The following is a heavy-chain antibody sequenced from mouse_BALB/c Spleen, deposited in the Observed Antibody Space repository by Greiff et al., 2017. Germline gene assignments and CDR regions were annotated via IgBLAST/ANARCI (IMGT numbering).Heavy chain of an antibody. CDR1: GFTFSSYA. J-gene: IGHJ3*01. CDR2: ISSGGST. D-gene: IGHD2-4*01. CDR3: ARGGYDYDGRFAY. V-gene: IGHV5-6-5*01. Sequence: LQQSGGGLVKPGGSLKLSCAASGFTFSSYAMSWVRQTPEKRLEWVASISSGGSTYYPDSVKGRFTISRDNARNILYLQMSSLRSEDTAMYYCARGGYDYDGRFAYWGQGTLVTVSA.